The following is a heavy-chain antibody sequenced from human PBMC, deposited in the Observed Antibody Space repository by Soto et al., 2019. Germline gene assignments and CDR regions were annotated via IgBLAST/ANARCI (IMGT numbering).Heavy chain of an antibody. J-gene: IGHJ4*02. CDR3: ATMVRGRFDD. D-gene: IGHD3-10*01. V-gene: IGHV4-4*02. CDR2: ISHSGST. CDR1: SGSISSSNW. Sequence: QVQLQESRPGLVKPSGTLSPTCAVSSGSISSSNWWRWVRQPPGKGLEWIGEISHSGSTNYNPALKSQVNISVEKSKDQFSLKLSSVTAADTAVYYCATMVRGRFDDWGQGTLVTVSS.